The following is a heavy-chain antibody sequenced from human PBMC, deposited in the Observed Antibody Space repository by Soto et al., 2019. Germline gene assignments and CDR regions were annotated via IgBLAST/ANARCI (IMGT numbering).Heavy chain of an antibody. CDR1: GDSVSSNSAA. CDR2: TFYRSKWYS. D-gene: IGHD2-21*01. J-gene: IGHJ4*02. Sequence: QSQTLSLTCAISGDSVSSNSAAWNWIRQSPSSGLEWLGRTFYRSKWYSEYAVSVNSRITINPDTVKNQFSLQLRSLTPADTAVYYCTRFGGGENYWGQGTPVTVSS. CDR3: TRFGGGENY. V-gene: IGHV6-1*01.